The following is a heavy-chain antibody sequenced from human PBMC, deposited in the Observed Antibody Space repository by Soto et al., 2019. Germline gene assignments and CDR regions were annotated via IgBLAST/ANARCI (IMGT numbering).Heavy chain of an antibody. CDR3: AKVSDYDSGPGMDV. D-gene: IGHD3-22*01. J-gene: IGHJ6*02. CDR2: ISGSGGST. CDR1: GFTFSSYA. Sequence: GGSLRLSCAASGFTFSSYAMSWVRQAPGKGLEWVSAISGSGGSTYYADSVKGRFTISRDNSKNTLYLQMNSLRAEDTAVYYCAKVSDYDSGPGMDVWGQGTTVTVSS. V-gene: IGHV3-23*01.